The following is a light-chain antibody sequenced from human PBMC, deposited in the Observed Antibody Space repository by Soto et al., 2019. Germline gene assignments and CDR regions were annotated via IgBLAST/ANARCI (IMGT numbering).Light chain of an antibody. CDR1: RNIGSW. Sequence: DIQMTQSPSTLSASIGDRVTITCRASRNIGSWLAWYQQKAGKAPNLLIYKASTLETGVPSRFSGSASGTEFTLTISSLQPDDFAKYYYQQHANYPITFGGGTKVEI. CDR2: KAS. CDR3: QQHANYPIT. J-gene: IGKJ4*01. V-gene: IGKV1-5*03.